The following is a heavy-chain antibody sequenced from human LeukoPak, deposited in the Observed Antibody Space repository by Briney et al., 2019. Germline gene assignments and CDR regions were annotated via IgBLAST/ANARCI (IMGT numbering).Heavy chain of an antibody. J-gene: IGHJ4*02. D-gene: IGHD3-22*01. CDR1: GFTFSSYT. CDR2: ISGSGGST. CDR3: AKGFYDDIGYYYVAFDS. Sequence: SGGSLRLSCAASGFTFSSYTMKWVRLAPGKGLEWVSGISGSGGSTYYADSVKGRFTISRDNSQNALFLRMNSLRAEDKAVYDCAKGFYDDIGYYYVAFDSWGQGTLVTVSS. V-gene: IGHV3-23*01.